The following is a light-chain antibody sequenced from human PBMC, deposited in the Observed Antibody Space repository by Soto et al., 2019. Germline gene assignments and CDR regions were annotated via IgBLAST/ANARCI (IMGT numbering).Light chain of an antibody. CDR2: EVS. J-gene: IGLJ1*01. CDR3: TSYTSSRPYV. CDR1: SSDVGGYNY. Sequence: QSALPQPAYVSGSHGQSITISCPGTSSDVGGYNYVSWYQQHPGKAPKLMIYEVSKRHSGVSNRFSGSKSGNTASLTISGLQAEDEADYYCTSYTSSRPYVFGTGTKVTAL. V-gene: IGLV2-14*03.